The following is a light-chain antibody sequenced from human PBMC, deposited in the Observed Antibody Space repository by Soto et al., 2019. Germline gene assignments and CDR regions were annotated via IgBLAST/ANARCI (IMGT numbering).Light chain of an antibody. CDR1: QGISSY. CDR3: KQYYSYPYT. CDR2: AAS. J-gene: IGKJ2*01. Sequence: AIRMTQSPSSFSASTGDRVTITCRASQGISSYLAWYQQKPGKAPKLLIYAASTLQSGVPSRFSGSGSGTDFTLTISCLQSEDFATYYCKQYYSYPYTFGRG. V-gene: IGKV1-8*01.